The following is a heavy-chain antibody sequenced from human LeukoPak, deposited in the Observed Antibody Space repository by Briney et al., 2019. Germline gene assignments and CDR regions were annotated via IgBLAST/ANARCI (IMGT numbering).Heavy chain of an antibody. J-gene: IGHJ5*02. CDR2: IYYSGST. V-gene: IGHV4-59*01. CDR3: ASLFSGGSDH. D-gene: IGHD3-10*02. Sequence: SETLSLTCTVSGASISSSYWNWIRQPPGKGLEWIGYIYYSGSTNYNPSLKSRVTISVDTSKNQFSMKVSSVTAADTAVYYCASLFSGGSDHWGQGTLVTVSS. CDR1: GASISSSY.